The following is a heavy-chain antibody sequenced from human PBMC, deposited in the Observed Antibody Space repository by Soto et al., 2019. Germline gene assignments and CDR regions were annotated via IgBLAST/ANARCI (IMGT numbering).Heavy chain of an antibody. V-gene: IGHV3-30*18. CDR3: AKGRDSTLLRWQYFDN. CDR1: GFTFSLYG. CDR2: ISYEGRNK. D-gene: IGHD4-4*01. J-gene: IGHJ4*02. Sequence: QVQLVESGGDVIHSGKSLRLSCAVSGFTFSLYGMHWICQAPGKGLEWVAFISYEGRNKYYADSVKGRFTISRDNSKNTVSLQMDSLRPEDTAVYYCAKGRDSTLLRWQYFDNWGQGTQVTVSS.